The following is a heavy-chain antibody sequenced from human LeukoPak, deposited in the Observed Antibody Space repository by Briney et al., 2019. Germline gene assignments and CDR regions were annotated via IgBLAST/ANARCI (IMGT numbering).Heavy chain of an antibody. Sequence: GGSLRLSCAASGFTFSSYSMNWVRLAPGKGLEWVSYISNSSSTIYYADSVKGRFTISRDNAKNSLYLQMNSLRAEDTAVYYCARDGCSSTSCQPGYKDYYYMDVWGKGTTVTVS. CDR2: ISNSSSTI. J-gene: IGHJ6*03. V-gene: IGHV3-48*04. CDR1: GFTFSSYS. CDR3: ARDGCSSTSCQPGYKDYYYMDV. D-gene: IGHD2-2*01.